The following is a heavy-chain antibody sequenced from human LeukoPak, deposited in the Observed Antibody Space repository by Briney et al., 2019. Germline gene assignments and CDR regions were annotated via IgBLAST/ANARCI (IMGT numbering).Heavy chain of an antibody. V-gene: IGHV3-48*03. D-gene: IGHD5-24*01. CDR2: ISSSGSTI. CDR3: ARERSGRDGYFNYYYYYMDV. CDR1: GFTFSSYE. Sequence: GGSLRLSCAASGFTFSSYEMNWVRQAPGKGLEWVSYISSSGSTIYYADSVKGRFTISRDNAKNSLYLQMNSLRAEDTAVYYCARERSGRDGYFNYYYYYMDVWGKGTTVTVSS. J-gene: IGHJ6*03.